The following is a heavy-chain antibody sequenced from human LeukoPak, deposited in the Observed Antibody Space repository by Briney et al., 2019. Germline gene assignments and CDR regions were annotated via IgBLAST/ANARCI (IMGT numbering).Heavy chain of an antibody. J-gene: IGHJ4*02. CDR1: GFTFSSYS. CDR3: ARDLGDGEYFFDF. D-gene: IGHD3-10*01. V-gene: IGHV3-21*01. Sequence: GGSLRLSCAASGFTFSSYSMNWVRQAPGKGLEWVSSISSSSSYIYYADSVKGRFTISRDNAKNSLYLQMNSLRAEDTAVYFCARDLGDGEYFFDFWGQGTLVTVSS. CDR2: ISSSSSYI.